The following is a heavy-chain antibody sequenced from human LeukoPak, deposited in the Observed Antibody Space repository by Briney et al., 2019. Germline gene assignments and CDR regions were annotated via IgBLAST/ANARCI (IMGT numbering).Heavy chain of an antibody. CDR3: ARDRYDILTGYYPFDY. J-gene: IGHJ4*02. CDR1: GGSISSGSYY. CDR2: IYTSGST. V-gene: IGHV4-61*02. D-gene: IGHD3-9*01. Sequence: SETLSLTCTVSGGSISSGSYYWSWIRQPAGKGLDWIGRIYTSGSTNYNPSLKSRVTISVDTSKNQFSLKLSSVTAADTAVYYCARDRYDILTGYYPFDYWGQGTLVTVSS.